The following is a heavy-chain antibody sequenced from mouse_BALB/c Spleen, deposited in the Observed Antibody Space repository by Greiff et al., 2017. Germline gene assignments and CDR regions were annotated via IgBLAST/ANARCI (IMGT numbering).Heavy chain of an antibody. Sequence: EVMLVESGGGLVQPGGSLRLSCATSGFTFTDYYMSWVRQPPGKALEWLGFIRNKANGYTTEYSASVKGRFTISRDNSQSILYLQMNTLRAEDSATYYCARESDNYAMDYWGQGTSVTVSS. CDR2: IRNKANGYTT. CDR1: GFTFTDYY. J-gene: IGHJ4*01. CDR3: ARESDNYAMDY. V-gene: IGHV7-3*02.